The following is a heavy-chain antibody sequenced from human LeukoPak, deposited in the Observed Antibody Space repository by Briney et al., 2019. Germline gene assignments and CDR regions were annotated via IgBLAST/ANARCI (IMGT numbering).Heavy chain of an antibody. D-gene: IGHD1-26*01. CDR1: GYTFTSYD. J-gene: IGHJ4*02. Sequence: ASVKVSCKASGYTFTSYDINWVRQATGQGLEWMGWKNPNSGNTGYAQKFQGRVTMTRNTSISTAYMELSSLRSEDTAVYYCASLACHLGSYCHDYWGQGTLVTVSS. CDR2: KNPNSGNT. V-gene: IGHV1-8*01. CDR3: ASLACHLGSYCHDY.